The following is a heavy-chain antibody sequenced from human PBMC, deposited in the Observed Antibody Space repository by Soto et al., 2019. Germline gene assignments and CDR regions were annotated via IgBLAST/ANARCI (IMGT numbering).Heavy chain of an antibody. D-gene: IGHD6-25*01. Sequence: SPTLSLPCAISGDSVSSNGAAWNWIRRSPSRGLEWLGRTYYRSKWYNDYAISVKSRIAINPDTSKNQFSLQLNSVTPEDTALYYCARSSGHFDSWGQGTLVTVSS. CDR2: TYYRSKWYN. CDR3: ARSSGHFDS. J-gene: IGHJ4*02. V-gene: IGHV6-1*01. CDR1: GDSVSSNGAA.